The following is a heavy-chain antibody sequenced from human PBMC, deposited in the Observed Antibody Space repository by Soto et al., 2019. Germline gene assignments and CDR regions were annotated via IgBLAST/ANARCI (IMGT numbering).Heavy chain of an antibody. CDR2: IGAYNGNT. Sequence: APVKVSCKASGYTFTSYGISWVRQAPGQELEWMGWIGAYNGNTKYAQKLQGRVTITTEIYTSTAYMELRSPSSANTAGYYCARVSYSSSRNQGNWFDPRGQGTLSTVGS. J-gene: IGHJ5*02. CDR3: ARVSYSSSRNQGNWFDP. CDR1: GYTFTSYG. V-gene: IGHV1-18*01. D-gene: IGHD6-6*01.